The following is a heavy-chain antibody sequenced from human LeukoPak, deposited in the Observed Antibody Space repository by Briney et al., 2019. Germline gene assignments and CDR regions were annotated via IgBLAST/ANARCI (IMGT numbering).Heavy chain of an antibody. Sequence: GGSLRLSCAASGFIFSGYWMSWVRQAPGKGLEWVANIRQDGSDTYYLDSVRGRFTISKDNAKSSLFLQMNSLRAEDTAVYYCARDRVPDYWGQGTLVTVSS. CDR1: GFIFSGYW. V-gene: IGHV3-7*04. D-gene: IGHD1-1*01. CDR3: ARDRVPDY. J-gene: IGHJ4*02. CDR2: IRQDGSDT.